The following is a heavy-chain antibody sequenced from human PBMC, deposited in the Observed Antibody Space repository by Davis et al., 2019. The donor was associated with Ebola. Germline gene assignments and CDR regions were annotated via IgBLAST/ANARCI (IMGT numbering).Heavy chain of an antibody. CDR3: AKAAAASTGVFDY. Sequence: SLKISCAASGFTFDDYAMHWVRQAPGKGLEWVSGITWNSGSIGYADSVKGRFTISRDNAKNSLYLQMNSLRAEDTALYYCAKAAAASTGVFDYWGQGTLVTVSS. D-gene: IGHD6-13*01. CDR2: ITWNSGSI. CDR1: GFTFDDYA. V-gene: IGHV3-9*01. J-gene: IGHJ4*02.